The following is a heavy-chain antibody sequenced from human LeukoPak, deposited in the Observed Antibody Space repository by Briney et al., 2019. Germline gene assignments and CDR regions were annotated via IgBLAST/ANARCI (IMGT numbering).Heavy chain of an antibody. CDR1: GFIFSDYY. J-gene: IGHJ4*02. V-gene: IGHV4-34*01. CDR3: ARDRDYAIDY. D-gene: IGHD2-8*01. Sequence: GSLRLSCAASGFIFSDYYMSWIRQAPGKGLEWIGEINHSGSTNYNPSLKSRVTISVDTSKNQFSLKLSSVTAADTAVYYCARDRDYAIDYWGQGTLVTVSS. CDR2: INHSGST.